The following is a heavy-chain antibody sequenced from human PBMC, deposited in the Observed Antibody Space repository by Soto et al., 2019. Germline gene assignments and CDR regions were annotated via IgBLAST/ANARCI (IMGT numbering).Heavy chain of an antibody. CDR3: ARRNDYIWGSYRLSYFDY. CDR1: GGSISSYY. CDR2: IYYSGST. D-gene: IGHD3-16*02. J-gene: IGHJ4*02. V-gene: IGHV4-59*08. Sequence: PSETLSLTCTVSGGSISSYYWSWIRQPPGKGLEWIGYIYYSGSTNYNPSLKSRVTISVDTSKNQFSLKLSSVTAADTAVYYCARRNDYIWGSYRLSYFDYWGQGTLVTVSS.